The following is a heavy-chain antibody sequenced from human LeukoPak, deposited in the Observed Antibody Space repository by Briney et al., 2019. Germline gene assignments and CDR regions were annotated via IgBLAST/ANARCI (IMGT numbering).Heavy chain of an antibody. V-gene: IGHV3-23*01. Sequence: GGSLRLSCAASGFTFSSYGMSWVRQAPGKGLEWVSAISGSGGSTYYADSVKGRFTISRDNSKNTLYLQMNSLRAEDTAVYYCAKDPELFIWFDPWGQGTLVTVSS. J-gene: IGHJ5*02. D-gene: IGHD3-10*01. CDR3: AKDPELFIWFDP. CDR1: GFTFSSYG. CDR2: ISGSGGST.